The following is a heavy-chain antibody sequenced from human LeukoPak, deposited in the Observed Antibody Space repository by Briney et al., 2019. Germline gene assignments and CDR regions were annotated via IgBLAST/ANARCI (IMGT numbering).Heavy chain of an antibody. CDR3: ARGLTPHYCSSTSCYTREQDY. J-gene: IGHJ4*02. D-gene: IGHD2-2*02. V-gene: IGHV1-8*01. CDR2: MNPNSGNT. CDR1: GYTFTSYD. Sequence: ASVKVSCKASGYTFTSYDINWVRQATGQGLEWMGWMNPNSGNTGYAQKFQGRVTMTRNTSISTAYMELSSLRSEDTAVYYCARGLTPHYCSSTSCYTREQDYWAQGTLVTVSS.